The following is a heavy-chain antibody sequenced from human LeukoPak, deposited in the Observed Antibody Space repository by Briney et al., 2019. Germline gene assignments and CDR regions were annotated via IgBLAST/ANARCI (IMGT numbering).Heavy chain of an antibody. D-gene: IGHD6-19*01. CDR1: GGSISSGDYY. J-gene: IGHJ2*01. CDR3: ARRGHRSGSARGWYFDL. Sequence: SQTLSLTCTVSGGSISSGDYYWSWIRQPPGKGLEWIGYIYYSGSTYYNPSLKSRVTISVDASKNQFSLKLRSVTAADSAVYYCARRGHRSGSARGWYFDLWGRGTLVTVSS. V-gene: IGHV4-30-4*01. CDR2: IYYSGST.